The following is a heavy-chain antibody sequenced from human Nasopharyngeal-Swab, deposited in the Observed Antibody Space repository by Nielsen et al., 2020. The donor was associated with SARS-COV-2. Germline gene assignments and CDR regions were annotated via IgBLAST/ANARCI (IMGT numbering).Heavy chain of an antibody. D-gene: IGHD1-26*01. CDR1: GASITSHY. CDR2: ISDSGTI. CDR3: AREGRYSGTYSEVWYDP. J-gene: IGHJ5*02. V-gene: IGHV4-59*11. Sequence: GSLRLSCTVSGASITSHYWSWIRQSPGTGLQYIGYISDSGTINYNPSLRGRVTISLDTSKNQLSLKLSSVTAADTAVYYCAREGRYSGTYSEVWYDPWGQGTLVTVS.